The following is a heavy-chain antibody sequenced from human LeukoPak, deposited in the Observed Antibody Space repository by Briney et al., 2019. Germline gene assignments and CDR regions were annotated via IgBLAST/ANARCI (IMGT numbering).Heavy chain of an antibody. J-gene: IGHJ4*02. CDR1: GGSLNSYY. Sequence: PSETLSLTCTVSGGSLNSYYWSWLRQSPGKGLEWIGYIYYSGSTNYNPPLTSRVTMSVDMSKNQFSLKLSSVTAADTAVYYCATIYSSGWYLKRTDYWGQGTLVTVSS. CDR2: IYYSGST. V-gene: IGHV4-59*12. D-gene: IGHD6-19*01. CDR3: ATIYSSGWYLKRTDY.